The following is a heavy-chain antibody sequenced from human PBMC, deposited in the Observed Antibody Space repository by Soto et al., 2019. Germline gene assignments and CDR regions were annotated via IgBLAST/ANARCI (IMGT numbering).Heavy chain of an antibody. Sequence: EASVKVSCKASGYTFTSYAMHWVRQAPGQRLEWMGWINAGNGNTKYSQKFQGRVTITRDTSASTAYMELSSLRSEDTAVYYCARDQIVVVPAAMDYYYYGMDVWGQGTTVTVSS. CDR1: GYTFTSYA. V-gene: IGHV1-3*01. J-gene: IGHJ6*02. D-gene: IGHD2-2*01. CDR3: ARDQIVVVPAAMDYYYYGMDV. CDR2: INAGNGNT.